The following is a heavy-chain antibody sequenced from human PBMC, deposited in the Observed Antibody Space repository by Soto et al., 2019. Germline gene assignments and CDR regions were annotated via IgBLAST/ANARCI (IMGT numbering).Heavy chain of an antibody. CDR3: ARDDYSNSYYYYGMDV. V-gene: IGHV4-34*01. CDR1: GGSFSGYY. Sequence: SETLSLTCAVYGGSFSGYYWSWIRQPPGKGLEWIGEINHSGSTNYNPSLKSRVTISVDKSKNQFSLKLSSVTAADTAVYYCARDDYSNSYYYYGMDVWGQGTTVTVSS. D-gene: IGHD4-4*01. CDR2: INHSGST. J-gene: IGHJ6*02.